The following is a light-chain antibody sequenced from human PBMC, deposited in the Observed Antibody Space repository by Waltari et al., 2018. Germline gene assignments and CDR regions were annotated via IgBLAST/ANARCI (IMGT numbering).Light chain of an antibody. CDR3: QQHNNSWT. Sequence: DIQMTQSPSTLSASVGDKVTITCRASQRVANRMAWYRQKPGEAPKVLIYQSSTLETGVPSRCSGSGSGTEFTLTISRLQPDDFASYYGQQHNNSWTFGQGTTVEVK. V-gene: IGKV1-5*03. CDR1: QRVANR. CDR2: QSS. J-gene: IGKJ1*01.